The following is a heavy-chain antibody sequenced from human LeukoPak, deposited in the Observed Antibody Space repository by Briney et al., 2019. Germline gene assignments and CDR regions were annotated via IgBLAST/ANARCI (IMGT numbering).Heavy chain of an antibody. CDR1: GFTVSSNY. Sequence: GGSLRLSCAASGFTVSSNYMNWVRQAPGKGLEWVSYISSSGSIINYADSVKGRFTISRDNAKNSLYLQMNSLRAEDTAVYYCARGYCSGGSCYYSVYYGMDVWGKGTTVTVSS. CDR2: ISSSGSII. CDR3: ARGYCSGGSCYYSVYYGMDV. J-gene: IGHJ6*04. V-gene: IGHV3-48*03. D-gene: IGHD2-15*01.